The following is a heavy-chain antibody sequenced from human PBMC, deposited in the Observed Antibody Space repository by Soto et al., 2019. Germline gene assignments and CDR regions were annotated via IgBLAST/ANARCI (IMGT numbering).Heavy chain of an antibody. CDR3: VRDKAYYGSGSLYGMDV. J-gene: IGHJ6*02. V-gene: IGHV3-53*01. CDR2: IYSTDNT. D-gene: IGHD3-10*01. Sequence: GGSLRLSCAASGFSVSNNHMSWVRQAPGKGPEWVSVIYSTDNTNYADSVKGRFTISRDNSKNTLYLQMNSLRAEDTAVYYCVRDKAYYGSGSLYGMDVWGQGTTVTVSS. CDR1: GFSVSNNH.